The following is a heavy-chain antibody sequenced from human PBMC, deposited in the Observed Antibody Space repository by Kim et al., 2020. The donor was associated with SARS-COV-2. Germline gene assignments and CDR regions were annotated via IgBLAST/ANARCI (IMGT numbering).Heavy chain of an antibody. Sequence: GGSLRLSCAASGFTFSSYAMSWVRQAPGKGLEWVSAISGSGGSTYYADSVKGRFTISRDNSKNTLYLQMNSLRAEDTAVYYCAKGLYSSSWYISFDYWGQGTLVTVSS. J-gene: IGHJ4*02. CDR3: AKGLYSSSWYISFDY. CDR1: GFTFSSYA. CDR2: ISGSGGST. V-gene: IGHV3-23*01. D-gene: IGHD6-13*01.